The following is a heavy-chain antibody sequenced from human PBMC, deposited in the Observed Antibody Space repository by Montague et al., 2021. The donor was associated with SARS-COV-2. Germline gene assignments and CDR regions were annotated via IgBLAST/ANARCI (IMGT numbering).Heavy chain of an antibody. J-gene: IGHJ4*02. D-gene: IGHD5/OR15-5a*01. CDR3: EGHSVGAEVSGLDY. CDR1: IRSITYY. Sequence: SETLSLTCTVSIRSITYYYAWISHPPGKGLEWFVSIYPGGKMFYNSSLHIRVTMSIDTSENQFSLLLNSVTAADTAAYYCEGHSVGAEVSGLDYWGQGTLVTVSS. CDR2: IYPGGKM. V-gene: IGHV4-39*01.